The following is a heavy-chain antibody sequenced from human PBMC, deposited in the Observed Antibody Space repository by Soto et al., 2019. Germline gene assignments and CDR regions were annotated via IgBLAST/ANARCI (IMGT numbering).Heavy chain of an antibody. CDR1: GGSVSSGSYY. J-gene: IGHJ4*02. V-gene: IGHV4-61*01. D-gene: IGHD1-26*01. Sequence: SSETLSLTCTVSGGSVSSGSYYWSWIRQPPGKGLEWIGYIYYSGSTNYNPSLKSRVTISVDTSKNQFSLKLSSVTAADTAVYYCARDIVGATSPLDYWGQGTLVTVSS. CDR3: ARDIVGATSPLDY. CDR2: IYYSGST.